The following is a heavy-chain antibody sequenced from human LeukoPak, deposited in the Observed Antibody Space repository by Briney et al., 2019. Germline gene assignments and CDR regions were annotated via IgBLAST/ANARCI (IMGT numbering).Heavy chain of an antibody. CDR3: ARDHYCSSTSCYILNWFDP. V-gene: IGHV3-11*01. J-gene: IGHJ5*02. D-gene: IGHD2-2*02. CDR2: ISSSGSTI. CDR1: GFTCSDYY. Sequence: GGSLRLSCAASGFTCSDYYMSWIRQAPGKGLEWVSYISSSGSTIYYADSVKGRFTISRDNAKNSLYLQMNSLRAEDTAVYYCARDHYCSSTSCYILNWFDPWGQGTLVTVSS.